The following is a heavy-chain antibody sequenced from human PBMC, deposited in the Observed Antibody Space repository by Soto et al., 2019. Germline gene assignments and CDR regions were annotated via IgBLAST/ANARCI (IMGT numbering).Heavy chain of an antibody. CDR1: GFTFSHYF. CDR2: ISNSGSTT. D-gene: IGHD2-15*01. CDR3: VREKYCSGGSCYSDY. J-gene: IGHJ4*02. V-gene: IGHV3-11*01. Sequence: QVQLVESGGGLAKPGGSLRLSCAASGFTFSHYFMTWIRQAPGKGREWVSHISNSGSTTYYADSVKGRFTISRDNAKDSLSLQMNSLRAEDTAVYYCVREKYCSGGSCYSDYWGQGTLVTVSS.